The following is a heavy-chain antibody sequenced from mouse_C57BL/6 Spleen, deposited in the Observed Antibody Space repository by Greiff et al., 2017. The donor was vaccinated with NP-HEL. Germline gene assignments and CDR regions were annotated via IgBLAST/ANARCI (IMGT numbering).Heavy chain of an antibody. CDR2: IYPGDGDT. Sequence: QVQLQQSGPALVKPGASVKISCKASGYAFSSSWMNWVKQRPGKGLEWIGRIYPGDGDTNYNGKFKGKATLTADKSSSTAYMQLSSLTSEDSAVYFCARGNYDYSFDDWGQGTTLTVSS. J-gene: IGHJ2*01. D-gene: IGHD2-13*01. V-gene: IGHV1-82*01. CDR1: GYAFSSSW. CDR3: ARGNYDYSFDD.